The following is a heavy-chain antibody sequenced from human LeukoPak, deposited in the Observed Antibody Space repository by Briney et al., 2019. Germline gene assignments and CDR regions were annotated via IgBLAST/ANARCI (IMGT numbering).Heavy chain of an antibody. D-gene: IGHD3-22*01. CDR3: AREANYDGSGYYSRDHYFNY. V-gene: IGHV3-30-3*01. Sequence: PGRSLRLSCAASGVTFSSYAMHWVRQAPGKGLEWVAVISYDGSNKYYADSVKGRVTISRDNSKNTLYLQMNSLRAEDTAVYFCAREANYDGSGYYSRDHYFNYWGQGTLVTVSS. CDR2: ISYDGSNK. CDR1: GVTFSSYA. J-gene: IGHJ4*02.